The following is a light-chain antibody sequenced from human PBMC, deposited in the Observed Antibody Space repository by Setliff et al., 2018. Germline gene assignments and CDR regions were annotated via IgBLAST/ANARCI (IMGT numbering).Light chain of an antibody. CDR1: NIGAKS. J-gene: IGLJ1*01. V-gene: IGLV3-21*03. CDR3: RVWNSETYPDV. CDR2: DDT. Sequence: SYELTQPPSVSVAPGRTARIPCGGANIGAKSVHWYQHRAGQAPVLVVYDDTDRPSGIPERFSGSNSGNTATLTISRVEAGDEADYYCRVWNSETYPDVFGSGTKVTVL.